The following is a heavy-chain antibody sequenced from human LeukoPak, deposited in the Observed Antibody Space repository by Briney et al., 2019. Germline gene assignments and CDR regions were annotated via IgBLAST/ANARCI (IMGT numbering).Heavy chain of an antibody. D-gene: IGHD3-22*01. CDR1: GFTFSGHG. CDR3: ARFTGDDDSGYYDY. V-gene: IGHV3-33*01. J-gene: IGHJ4*02. Sequence: GGSLRLSCAASGFTFSGHGMHWVRQAPGKGLEWAAVIWNDGSKKYYADSVKGRFTISRDNSKNTLYLQMNSLRAEDTAVYYCARFTGDDDSGYYDYWGQGTLVTVSS. CDR2: IWNDGSKK.